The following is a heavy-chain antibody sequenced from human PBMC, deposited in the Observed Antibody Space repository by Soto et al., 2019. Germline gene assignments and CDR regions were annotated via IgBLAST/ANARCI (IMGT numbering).Heavy chain of an antibody. V-gene: IGHV4-30-2*01. J-gene: IGHJ4*02. D-gene: IGHD3-22*01. CDR1: GGSISSGGYS. CDR3: ARADYYDGNYYFDY. Sequence: SETLSLTCAVSGGSISSGGYSWSWIRQPPGKGLEWIGYIYHSGSTYYNPSLKSRVTISVDRSKNQFSLKLSSVTAADTAVYYCARADYYDGNYYFDYWGQGTLVTVSS. CDR2: IYHSGST.